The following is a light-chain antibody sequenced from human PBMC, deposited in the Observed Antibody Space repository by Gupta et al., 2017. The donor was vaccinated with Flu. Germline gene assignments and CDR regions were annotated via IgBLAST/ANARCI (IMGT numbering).Light chain of an antibody. CDR2: DVS. CDR1: SSDVGGHTS. V-gene: IGLV2-14*04. Sequence: IASSCTGTSSDVGGHTSVSWYQQHTGKATKLMIFDVSTRPSGVSKRFSGSKSGKRASLNISGLQTEDEADYYCGSYASSNTRIFGGGTKLTVL. J-gene: IGLJ2*01. CDR3: GSYASSNTRI.